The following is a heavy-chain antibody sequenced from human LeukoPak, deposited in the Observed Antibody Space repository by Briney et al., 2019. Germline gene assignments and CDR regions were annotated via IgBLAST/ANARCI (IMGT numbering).Heavy chain of an antibody. CDR3: ASSTWKEWYPR. CDR2: INPSGGST. Sequence: ASVKVSCKASGYTFTSYYMHWVRQAPGQGLEWMGIINPSGGSTSYAQKFQGRVTMTRDMSTSTVYMELSSLRSEDTAVYYCASSTWKEWYPRWGQGTLVTVSS. V-gene: IGHV1-46*01. CDR1: GYTFTSYY. D-gene: IGHD3-3*01. J-gene: IGHJ4*02.